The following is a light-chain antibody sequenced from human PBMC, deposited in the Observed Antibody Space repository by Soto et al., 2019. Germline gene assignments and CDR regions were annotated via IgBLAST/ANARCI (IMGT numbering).Light chain of an antibody. V-gene: IGKV3-20*01. CDR3: QQYDNWGT. CDR1: QRVSSSY. Sequence: EIVLTQSPGILSLSPGERATLSCRASQRVSSSYLAWYQQKPGQAPRLLMYGASSRATGTPDRFSGSGSGTDFTLTISRLEPEDLAVYYFQQYDNWGTFGRGTKVDIK. CDR2: GAS. J-gene: IGKJ3*01.